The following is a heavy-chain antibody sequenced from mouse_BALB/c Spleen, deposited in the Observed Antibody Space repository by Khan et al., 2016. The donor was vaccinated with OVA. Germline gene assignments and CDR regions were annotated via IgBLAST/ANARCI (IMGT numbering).Heavy chain of an antibody. CDR3: ARDAGRY. CDR1: GYTFTEYT. J-gene: IGHJ4*01. V-gene: IGHV1-26*01. Sequence: EVQLQQSGPELVKPGASVKISCKTSGYTFTEYTLHWVKQSHGKSLEWIGVINPNNGVTSYNQTFKGKATLTVDKSSSTAYMEFRSLTSEDSAVYYCARDAGRYWGQGTSVTVSS. CDR2: INPNNGVT.